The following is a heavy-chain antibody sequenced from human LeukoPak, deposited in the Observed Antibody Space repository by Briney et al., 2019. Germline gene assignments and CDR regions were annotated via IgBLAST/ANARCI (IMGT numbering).Heavy chain of an antibody. CDR2: IYYSEST. Sequence: KPSETLSLTCTVSGGSNSSYYWSWIRQPPGKGLEWIGYIYYSESTNYNPSLKSRVTISVVTSKNQFSLKLSSVTAADTAVYYCARGLDDAFDIWGQGTMVTVSS. D-gene: IGHD3-16*01. V-gene: IGHV4-59*01. CDR1: GGSNSSYY. CDR3: ARGLDDAFDI. J-gene: IGHJ3*02.